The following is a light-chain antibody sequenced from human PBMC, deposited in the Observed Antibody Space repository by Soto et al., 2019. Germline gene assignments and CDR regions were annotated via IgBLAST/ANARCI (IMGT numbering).Light chain of an antibody. Sequence: DIQMTQSPSSLSASVGDRVTITCRASQSISRNLNWYQQKPGKAPKLLIYSAFSLESGVPSRFRGSGSGTDFTLSISSLQPEGFATYCCQQGYSTAFTFGPRTKVEI. J-gene: IGKJ3*01. CDR2: SAF. CDR3: QQGYSTAFT. V-gene: IGKV1-39*01. CDR1: QSISRN.